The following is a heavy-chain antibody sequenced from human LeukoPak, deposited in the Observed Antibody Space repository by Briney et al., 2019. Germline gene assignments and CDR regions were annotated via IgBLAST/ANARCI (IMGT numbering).Heavy chain of an antibody. Sequence: SVKVSCKASGGTFSSYATSWVRQAPGQGLEWMGGIIPIFGTANYAQKFQGRVTITADKSTSTAYMELSSLRSEDTAVYYCASVGYCSGGSCYHYFDYWGQGTLVTVSS. D-gene: IGHD2-15*01. V-gene: IGHV1-69*06. CDR1: GGTFSSYA. J-gene: IGHJ4*02. CDR2: IIPIFGTA. CDR3: ASVGYCSGGSCYHYFDY.